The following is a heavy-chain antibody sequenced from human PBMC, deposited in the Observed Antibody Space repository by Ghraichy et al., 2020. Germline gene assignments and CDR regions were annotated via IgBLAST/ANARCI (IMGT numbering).Heavy chain of an antibody. CDR3: ARGSTVASDYYYAGMDV. CDR2: ITSSSRFI. V-gene: IGHV3-48*02. Sequence: GGSLRLSCVGSGFTLSSYSMNWVRQAPGKGLEWVSYITSSSRFISYADSVKGRFTVSRDNAKNSVYLQMKSLRDEDTAVYYWARGSTVASDYYYAGMDVWGNGTTVTVSS. CDR1: GFTLSSYS. D-gene: IGHD5-12*01. J-gene: IGHJ6*04.